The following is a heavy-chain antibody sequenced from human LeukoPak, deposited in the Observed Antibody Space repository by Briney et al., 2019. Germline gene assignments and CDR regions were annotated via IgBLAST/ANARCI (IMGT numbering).Heavy chain of an antibody. D-gene: IGHD1-1*01. V-gene: IGHV4-4*09. J-gene: IGHJ6*03. Sequence: SETLSLTCSVSGGSFDSKYWSWIRQPPGKGLELIGYIYTSGSTNFNPSLRSRVAMSIDNSKNRFSLTVYSVTAADTAVYYCANYIRNVHHYMDVWGKGTTVIVSS. CDR2: IYTSGST. CDR3: ANYIRNVHHYMDV. CDR1: GGSFDSKY.